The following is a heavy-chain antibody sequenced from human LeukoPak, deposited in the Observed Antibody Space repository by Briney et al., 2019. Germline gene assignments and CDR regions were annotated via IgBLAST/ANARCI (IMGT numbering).Heavy chain of an antibody. CDR3: ARRRGVSASSFDI. Sequence: PGESLNISCKGSGYTFLDYWIGWVRQMPGKGLEYMGIIYPGDSDSRYSPSFQGHVTLSVDTSISTVFLQWSSLKASDTAIFYCARRRGVSASSFDIWGQGTMVTVSS. V-gene: IGHV5-51*01. CDR2: IYPGDSDS. CDR1: GYTFLDYW. D-gene: IGHD3-10*01. J-gene: IGHJ3*02.